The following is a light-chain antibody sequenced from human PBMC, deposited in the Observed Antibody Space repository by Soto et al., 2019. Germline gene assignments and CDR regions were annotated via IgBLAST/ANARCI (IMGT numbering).Light chain of an antibody. CDR2: GAS. V-gene: IGKV3D-7*01. CDR3: QQDYNLPWT. Sequence: EIVMTQSPATLSLSPGDRATLSCRASQFISSNYLSWYQQKPGQATRLLIYGASTRATGIPDRFSGSGSETDFTLTISSLQPEDFAVYYCQQDYNLPWTFGHGTKVEIK. CDR1: QFISSNY. J-gene: IGKJ1*01.